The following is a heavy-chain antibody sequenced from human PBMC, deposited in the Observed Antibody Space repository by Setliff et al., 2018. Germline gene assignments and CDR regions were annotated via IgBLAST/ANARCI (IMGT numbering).Heavy chain of an antibody. J-gene: IGHJ4*02. CDR2: MCYSGST. CDR1: GGSISSGSYY. V-gene: IGHV4-39*01. D-gene: IGHD3-10*01. Sequence: LSLTCSVSGGSISSGSYYWGWIRQSPGKGLEWIGSMCYSGSTYYNPSLKGRVTLSVDTTKNQFSLKLTSMTAADTAVYFCARHLLVQGTYHFDYWGQG. CDR3: ARHLLVQGTYHFDY.